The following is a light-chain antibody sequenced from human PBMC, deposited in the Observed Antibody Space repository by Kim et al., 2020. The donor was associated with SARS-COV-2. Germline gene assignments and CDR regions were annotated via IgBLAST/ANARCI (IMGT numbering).Light chain of an antibody. CDR3: QQLSTYPLT. V-gene: IGKV1-9*01. CDR2: DAA. CDR1: QFIGNY. Sequence: ASVGDRVTTTCRASQFIGNYLAWYQQTPGTAPKLLIYDAATLQSGVPSRFSGSGYGTDFTLTISSLQPEDSAIYYCQQLSTYPLTFGGGTKVDIK. J-gene: IGKJ4*01.